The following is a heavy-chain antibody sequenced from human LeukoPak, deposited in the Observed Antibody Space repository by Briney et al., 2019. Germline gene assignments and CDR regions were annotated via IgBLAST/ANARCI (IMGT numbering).Heavy chain of an antibody. CDR1: GGSISSYY. D-gene: IGHD5-18*01. CDR3: ARVRGYSYGVDY. J-gene: IGHJ4*02. Sequence: TSETLSLTCTVSGGSISSYYWSWIRQPPGKGLEWIGYIYYSGCTNYNPSLKSRVTISVDTSKNQFSLKLSSVTAADTAVYYCARVRGYSYGVDYWGQGTLVTVSS. CDR2: IYYSGCT. V-gene: IGHV4-59*01.